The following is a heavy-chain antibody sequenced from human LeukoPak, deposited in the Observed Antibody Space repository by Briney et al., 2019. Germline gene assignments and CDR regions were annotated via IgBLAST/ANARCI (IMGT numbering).Heavy chain of an antibody. CDR3: ARDYGPYSSRWYEFGC. CDR1: GFTVSSSY. CDR2: IYRGGST. D-gene: IGHD6-13*01. Sequence: GGSLRLSCAASGFTVSSSYMSWVRQAPGKGLEWVSVIYRGGSTYYADSVTGRFTISRDNSKNTLYLQMNSLRAEDTAVYYCARDYGPYSSRWYEFGCWGQGALVTVSS. J-gene: IGHJ4*02. V-gene: IGHV3-53*01.